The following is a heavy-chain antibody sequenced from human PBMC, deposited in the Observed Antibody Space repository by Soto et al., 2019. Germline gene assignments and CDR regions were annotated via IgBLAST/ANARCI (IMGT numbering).Heavy chain of an antibody. Sequence: EASLKVSCKSSGYTFTSFEINWVRQAPGQGLEWMGWMNPATGNTGYAQKFQGRVTMTRDTSVNTAYMELSSLRSEDTAVYFCARGGDTSTWYDLDYWGQGALVTVSS. CDR3: ARGGDTSTWYDLDY. CDR1: GYTFTSFE. CDR2: MNPATGNT. D-gene: IGHD6-13*01. V-gene: IGHV1-8*01. J-gene: IGHJ4*02.